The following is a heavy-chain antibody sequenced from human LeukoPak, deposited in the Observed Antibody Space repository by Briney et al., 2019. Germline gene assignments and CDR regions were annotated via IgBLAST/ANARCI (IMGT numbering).Heavy chain of an antibody. CDR1: DASITNYY. J-gene: IGHJ4*02. D-gene: IGHD3-22*01. V-gene: IGHV4-4*07. Sequence: SETLSLTCTVSDASITNYYWGWIRQPAGKGLEWIGLIYTSGSTDYNPSLRSRLTMSVDTSKNQFSLKLRSVTAADTAVYYCARESKTYDGDGYYLDYWGQGTLVTVSS. CDR3: ARESKTYDGDGYYLDY. CDR2: IYTSGST.